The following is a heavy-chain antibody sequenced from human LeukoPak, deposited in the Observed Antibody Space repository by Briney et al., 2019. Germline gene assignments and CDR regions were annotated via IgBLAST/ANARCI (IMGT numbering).Heavy chain of an antibody. CDR3: ARGPYSSGWYKGVDYFDY. CDR2: ISYDGSNK. CDR1: GFTFSSYA. V-gene: IGHV3-30*04. D-gene: IGHD6-19*01. Sequence: GGSLRLSCAASGFTFSSYAMHWVRQAPGKGLEWVAVISYDGSNKYYADSVKGRFTISRDNSKNTLYLQMNSLRAEDTAVYYCARGPYSSGWYKGVDYFDYWGQGTLVTVSS. J-gene: IGHJ4*02.